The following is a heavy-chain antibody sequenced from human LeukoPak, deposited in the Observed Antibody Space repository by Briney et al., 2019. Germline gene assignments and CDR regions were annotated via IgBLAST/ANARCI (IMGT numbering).Heavy chain of an antibody. J-gene: IGHJ3*02. CDR3: ARAFRGIFGVFEAFDI. D-gene: IGHD3-3*01. V-gene: IGHV4-38-2*02. Sequence: PSETLSLTCTVSGYSISNGYYWGWMRQPPGKGLEWIGSIYHSGRTHYNPSLKSRVIISVDTSKNYFSLKLSSVTAADTAVYYCARAFRGIFGVFEAFDIWGQGTMVTVSS. CDR1: GYSISNGYY. CDR2: IYHSGRT.